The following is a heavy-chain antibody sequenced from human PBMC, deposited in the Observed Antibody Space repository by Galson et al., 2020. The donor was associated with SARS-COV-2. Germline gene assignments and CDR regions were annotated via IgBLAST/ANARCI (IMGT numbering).Heavy chain of an antibody. V-gene: IGHV4-4*07. CDR2: IYTSGST. CDR1: GGSISSYY. CDR3: ARESGSSYGRTFDY. Sequence: ETSETLSLTCTVSGGSISSYYWSWIRQPAGKGLEWIGRIYTSGSTNYNPSLKSRVTMSVDTSKNQVSLNLTSVTAADTAVYYCARESGSSYGRTFDYWGQGTLVTVSS. J-gene: IGHJ4*02. D-gene: IGHD3-10*01.